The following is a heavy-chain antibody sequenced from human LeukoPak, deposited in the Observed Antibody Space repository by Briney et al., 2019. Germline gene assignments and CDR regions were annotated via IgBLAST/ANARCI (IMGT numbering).Heavy chain of an antibody. V-gene: IGHV3-21*04. Sequence: GGSLRLSCAASGFTFSSYSMNWARQAPGKGLEWVSSISSSSSYIYYADSVKGRFTISRDNAKSSVHLQMNGLRAEDTAIYYCARDGHYFAMDVWGQGTTVTVSS. CDR3: ARDGHYFAMDV. J-gene: IGHJ6*02. CDR1: GFTFSSYS. CDR2: ISSSSSYI.